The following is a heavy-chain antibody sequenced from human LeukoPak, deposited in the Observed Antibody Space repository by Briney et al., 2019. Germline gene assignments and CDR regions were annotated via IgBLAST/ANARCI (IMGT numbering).Heavy chain of an antibody. CDR1: GGSFSGYY. CDR3: ARNGQLDPGYYYMDV. CDR2: INHSGST. J-gene: IGHJ6*03. V-gene: IGHV4-34*01. D-gene: IGHD6-6*01. Sequence: SETLSLTCAVYGGSFSGYYWSWIRQPPGKGLEWIGEINHSGSTNYNPSLKSRVTISVDTSKNQFSLKLSSVTAADTAVYYCARNGQLDPGYYYMDVWGKGTTVTVSS.